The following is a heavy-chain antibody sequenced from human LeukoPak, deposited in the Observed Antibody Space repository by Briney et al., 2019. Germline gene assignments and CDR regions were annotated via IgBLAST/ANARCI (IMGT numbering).Heavy chain of an antibody. Sequence: GGSLRLSCAASEFSVGSNYMTWVRQAPGKGLEWVSLIYSGGSTYYADSVKGRFTISRDNSKNTLYLQMNSLRAEDTAVYYCAKETGYIVGAMGDYWGQGTLVTVSS. CDR2: IYSGGST. CDR1: EFSVGSNY. D-gene: IGHD1-26*01. V-gene: IGHV3-53*01. CDR3: AKETGYIVGAMGDY. J-gene: IGHJ4*02.